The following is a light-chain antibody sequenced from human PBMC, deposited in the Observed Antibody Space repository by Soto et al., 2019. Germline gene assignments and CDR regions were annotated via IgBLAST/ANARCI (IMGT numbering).Light chain of an antibody. Sequence: DIQMTQSPSTLSASVGDRDTITCRASQSISPWLAWYQQKPGKAPKILIYKASSLESGVPSRFSGSDSGTEFTLTISSLQPDDFATYYCQQYKTYSRTFGQGTKLEIK. V-gene: IGKV1-5*03. CDR2: KAS. CDR3: QQYKTYSRT. J-gene: IGKJ2*01. CDR1: QSISPW.